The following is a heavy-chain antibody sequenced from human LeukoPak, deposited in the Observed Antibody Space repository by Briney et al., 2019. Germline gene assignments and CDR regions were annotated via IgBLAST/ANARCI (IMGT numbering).Heavy chain of an antibody. J-gene: IGHJ5*02. CDR1: GYTFTAYH. CDR3: ARDYRVGHTTECWFDP. Sequence: ASVTVSCRASGYTFTAYHLHWVRQAPGQALEWMGLVNPNSGDISYAQKFQGRVTMTSDSSITTAYIDLSGLRSADSAVYFCARDYRVGHTTECWFDPWGQGTLVTVSS. V-gene: IGHV1-2*02. CDR2: VNPNSGDI. D-gene: IGHD1-26*01.